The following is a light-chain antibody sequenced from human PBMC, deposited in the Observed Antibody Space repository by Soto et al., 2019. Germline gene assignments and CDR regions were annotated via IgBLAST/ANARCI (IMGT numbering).Light chain of an antibody. V-gene: IGKV3-15*01. J-gene: IGKJ1*01. CDR1: QGIGDT. Sequence: EVVMTQSPATLSVSPGEGVTLSCRASQGIGDTLAWYQHKPGQTPRLLIYDTSTRAAGVPARFSGSRSGPDFTLTISSLQPEDFATYYCQQSYSSPPTFGQGTKVDIK. CDR3: QQSYSSPPT. CDR2: DTS.